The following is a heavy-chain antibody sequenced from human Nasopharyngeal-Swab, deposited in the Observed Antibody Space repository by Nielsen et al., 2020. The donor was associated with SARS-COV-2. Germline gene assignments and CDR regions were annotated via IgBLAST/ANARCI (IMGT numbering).Heavy chain of an antibody. D-gene: IGHD1-1*01. CDR1: GYTFTSYD. CDR3: ARGPIVQLERYYYMDV. V-gene: IGHV1-8*01. Sequence: ASVKVSCKASGYTFTSYDINWVRQATGQGREWMGWMNPNSGNTGYAQKFQGRVTMTRNTSISTAYMELSSLRSEDTAVYYCARGPIVQLERYYYMDVWGKGTTVTVSS. J-gene: IGHJ6*03. CDR2: MNPNSGNT.